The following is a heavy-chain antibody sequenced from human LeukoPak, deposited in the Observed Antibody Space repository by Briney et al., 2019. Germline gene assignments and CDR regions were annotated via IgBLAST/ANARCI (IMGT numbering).Heavy chain of an antibody. Sequence: GESLKISCKGSGYSFTSYWIGWVRQMPGKGLEWMGIIYPGDSDTRYSPSFQGQVTISADKSISTAYLQWSSLKASDTAMYYCASGTRYSSSWYERGDYWGQGTLVTVSS. CDR2: IYPGDSDT. V-gene: IGHV5-51*01. J-gene: IGHJ4*02. CDR1: GYSFTSYW. D-gene: IGHD6-13*01. CDR3: ASGTRYSSSWYERGDY.